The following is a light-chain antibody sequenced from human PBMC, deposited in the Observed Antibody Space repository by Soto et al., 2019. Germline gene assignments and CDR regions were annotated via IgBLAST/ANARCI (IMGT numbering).Light chain of an antibody. V-gene: IGKV3D-20*02. Sequence: EIVLTQSPGTLSLSPGESATLSCRASQTISSSYLAWYQQKPGQAPRLLISGASSRATGIPARFSRSGSETEFTLSISSLEPEDFAVYYCQQRSNWPPITFGQGTRLEIK. CDR1: QTISSSY. CDR2: GAS. J-gene: IGKJ5*01. CDR3: QQRSNWPPIT.